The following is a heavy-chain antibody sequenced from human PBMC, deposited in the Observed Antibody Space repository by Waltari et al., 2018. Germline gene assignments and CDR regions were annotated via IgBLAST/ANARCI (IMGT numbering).Heavy chain of an antibody. CDR1: GFTFSNHG. J-gene: IGHJ4*02. Sequence: QVQLVESGGGVVQPGGSLRLSCAASGFTFSNHGIHWVRQAPGKGLEWVAFIWSDETNKHYAESVKGRFTISRDNAKNSLFLQMTNLGVEDTAVYYCATEPAPGAGINYWGQGILVTVSS. V-gene: IGHV3-30*02. D-gene: IGHD6-19*01. CDR3: ATEPAPGAGINY. CDR2: IWSDETNK.